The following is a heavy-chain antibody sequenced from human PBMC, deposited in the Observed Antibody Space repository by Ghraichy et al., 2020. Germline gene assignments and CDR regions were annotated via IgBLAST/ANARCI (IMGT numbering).Heavy chain of an antibody. CDR1: GGSIRADY. Sequence: SQTLSLTCSVSGGSIRADYWSWIRQPPGKGLEWIGYIYYGGRTKYNPSLKSQVSMSVDTSKNQVSLKLTSAAAADTAVYYCARLKYNYGSPFFFDSWGQGIQVTVSP. CDR3: ARLKYNYGSPFFFDS. V-gene: IGHV4-59*08. CDR2: IYYGGRT. D-gene: IGHD5-18*01. J-gene: IGHJ4*02.